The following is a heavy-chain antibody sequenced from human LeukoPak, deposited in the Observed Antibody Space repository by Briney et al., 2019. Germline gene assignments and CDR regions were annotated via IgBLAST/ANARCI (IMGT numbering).Heavy chain of an antibody. J-gene: IGHJ4*02. D-gene: IGHD6-19*01. V-gene: IGHV1-69*05. CDR2: IIPIFGTA. CDR1: GGTFSSYA. CDR3: ARSALSVAGNDYGFDY. Sequence: ASVKVSCKASGGTFSSYAISWVRQAPGQGLEWMGGIIPIFGTANYAQKFQGRVTITTDESTSTAYMELSSLRSEDTAVYYCARSALSVAGNDYGFDYWGQGTLVTVSS.